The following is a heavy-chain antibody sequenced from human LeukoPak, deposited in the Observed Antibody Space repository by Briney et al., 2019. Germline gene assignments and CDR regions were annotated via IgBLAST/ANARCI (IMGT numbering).Heavy chain of an antibody. Sequence: GGSLRLSCAAFGFTVSVNYMSWVRQAPGKGLECVSVIYSGGNTYYADSVKGRFTISRDNSKNMLYLQMNSLRADDTAVYYCARSLRVRGVPDYMDVWGKGTTVTISS. D-gene: IGHD3-10*01. CDR1: GFTVSVNY. V-gene: IGHV3-53*01. CDR3: ARSLRVRGVPDYMDV. J-gene: IGHJ6*03. CDR2: IYSGGNT.